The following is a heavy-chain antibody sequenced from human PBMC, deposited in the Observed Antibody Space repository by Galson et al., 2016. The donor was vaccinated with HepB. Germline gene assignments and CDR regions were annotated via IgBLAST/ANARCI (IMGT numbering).Heavy chain of an antibody. D-gene: IGHD3-3*01. J-gene: IGHJ6*02. CDR2: ISFDGDDK. Sequence: SLRLSCAASGFTFRSHGMHWVRQAPGKGLEWVAVISFDGDDKYYAEAVKGRFTISRDNAKNTLFLQMDSLRPDDTAVYYCAKSKAQLSEWVSYAMDVWGQGTAVTVS. CDR3: AKSKAQLSEWVSYAMDV. V-gene: IGHV3-30*18. CDR1: GFTFRSHG.